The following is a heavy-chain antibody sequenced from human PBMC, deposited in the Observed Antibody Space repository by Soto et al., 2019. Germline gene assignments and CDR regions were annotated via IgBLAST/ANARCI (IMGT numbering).Heavy chain of an antibody. J-gene: IGHJ4*02. V-gene: IGHV3-66*01. CDR2: IYSGGST. CDR1: GFIVDDYA. Sequence: GSLRLSCVGSGFIVDDYAMHWVRQAPGKGLEWVSVIYSGGSTYYADSVKGRFTISRDNSKNTLYLQMNSLRAEDTAVYYCARAYEGDYFDYWGQGTLVTVSS. CDR3: ARAYEGDYFDY. D-gene: IGHD3-16*01.